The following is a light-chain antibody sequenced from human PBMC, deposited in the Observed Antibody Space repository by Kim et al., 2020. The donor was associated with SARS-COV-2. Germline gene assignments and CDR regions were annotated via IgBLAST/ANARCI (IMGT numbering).Light chain of an antibody. CDR2: GAS. Sequence: SPGERATLSCRASQSVSSSYLAWYQQKPGQAPRRLIYGASSRATGIPDRVSGSGSGTDFTLTISRLEPEDFAVYYCQQYGSSPLYTFGQGTKLEI. CDR3: QQYGSSPLYT. CDR1: QSVSSSY. V-gene: IGKV3-20*01. J-gene: IGKJ2*01.